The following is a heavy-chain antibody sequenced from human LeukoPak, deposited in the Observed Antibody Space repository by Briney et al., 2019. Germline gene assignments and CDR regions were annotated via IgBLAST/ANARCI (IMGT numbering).Heavy chain of an antibody. J-gene: IGHJ1*01. CDR1: GFTFSSYD. CDR2: ISYDGSNK. Sequence: GGSLRLSCAASGFTFSSYDMQWVRQAPGKGLEWVAVISYDGSNKYYADSVKGRFTISRDNSKNTLYLQMNSLRAEDTAVYYCAKPYRFWSGYYKSEYFQHWGQGTLVIVSS. D-gene: IGHD3-3*01. V-gene: IGHV3-30*18. CDR3: AKPYRFWSGYYKSEYFQH.